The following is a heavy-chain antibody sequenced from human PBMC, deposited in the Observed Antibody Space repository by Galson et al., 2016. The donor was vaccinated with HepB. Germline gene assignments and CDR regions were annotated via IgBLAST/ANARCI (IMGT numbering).Heavy chain of an antibody. D-gene: IGHD5-24*01. Sequence: SLRLSCAASGFRFSKSWMHWVRQTPGKGLLWVSNIIPDGSDTYYAASVKGRYTISRDNAKDTLYLQMNSLTAEDTAVCYCARGYNYGLDLWGQGILVAVST. CDR1: GFRFSKSW. J-gene: IGHJ5*02. CDR3: ARGYNYGLDL. V-gene: IGHV3-74*01. CDR2: IIPDGSDT.